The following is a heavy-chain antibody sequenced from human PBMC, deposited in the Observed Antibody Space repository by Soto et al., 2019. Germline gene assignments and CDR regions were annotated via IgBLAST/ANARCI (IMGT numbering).Heavy chain of an antibody. CDR1: GYSFTSYW. J-gene: IGHJ6*02. V-gene: IGHV5-51*01. Sequence: GESLKISCKGFGYSFTSYWIGWVLQMPGKGLEWMGIIYPGDSDTRYSPSFQGQVTISADKSISTAYLQWSSLKASDTAMYYCARTSAAGKYYYGMDVWGQGTTVTVSS. CDR3: ARTSAAGKYYYGMDV. CDR2: IYPGDSDT. D-gene: IGHD6-13*01.